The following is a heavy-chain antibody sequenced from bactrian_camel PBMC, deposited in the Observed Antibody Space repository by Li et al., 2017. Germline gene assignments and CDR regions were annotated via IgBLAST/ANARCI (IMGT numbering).Heavy chain of an antibody. J-gene: IGHJ4*01. CDR1: GFTLSNNW. CDR2: IWDGDGTA. V-gene: IGHV3S25*01. D-gene: IGHD6*01. CDR3: SRNGGNWSPDY. Sequence: QLVESGGGLVQPGGSLRLSCAASGFTLSNNWIHWVRQAPGKGLEWVSIIWDGDGTAYYTDSVKGRFTISGDNAKNTVYLQMNSLKPEDTAVYYCSRNGGNWSPDYWGQGTQVTVS.